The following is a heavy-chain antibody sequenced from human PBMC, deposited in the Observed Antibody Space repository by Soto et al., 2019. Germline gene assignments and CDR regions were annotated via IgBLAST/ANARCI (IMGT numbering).Heavy chain of an antibody. CDR3: ARGYCSGGSCYSPLLFVY. Sequence: GGSLRLSCAASGFTFSSYSMNWVRQAPGKGLEWVSSISSSSSYIYYADSVKCRFTISRDNAKNSLYLQMNSLRAEDTAVYYCARGYCSGGSCYSPLLFVYWGQGTLVTVSS. V-gene: IGHV3-21*01. CDR1: GFTFSSYS. D-gene: IGHD2-15*01. CDR2: ISSSSSYI. J-gene: IGHJ4*02.